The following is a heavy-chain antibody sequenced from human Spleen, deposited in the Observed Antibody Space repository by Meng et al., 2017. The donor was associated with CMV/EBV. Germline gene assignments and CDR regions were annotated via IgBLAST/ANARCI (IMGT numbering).Heavy chain of an antibody. Sequence: SSYAISWVRQAPGQGLEWMGGIIPIFGTANDAQKFQGRVTITTDESTSTAYMELSSLRSEDTAVYYCARGGAGGYDFWSGGMSWFDPWGQGTLVTVSS. CDR1: SSYA. J-gene: IGHJ5*02. D-gene: IGHD3-3*01. V-gene: IGHV1-69*05. CDR3: ARGGAGGYDFWSGGMSWFDP. CDR2: IIPIFGTA.